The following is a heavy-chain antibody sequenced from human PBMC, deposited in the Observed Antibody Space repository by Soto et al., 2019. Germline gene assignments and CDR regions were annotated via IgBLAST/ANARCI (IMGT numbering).Heavy chain of an antibody. CDR1: GYTFSSNG. J-gene: IGHJ4*02. D-gene: IGHD4-17*01. V-gene: IGHV1-18*01. CDR2: ISTYNGNT. Sequence: QVRLVQSGAEVKKPGTSVKVSCKASGYTFSSNGISWVRQAPGQGLEWMGWISTYNGNTNYAQRLQGRVTMTRDTSTSIDYMELRALRSDDTAVYYCARDGYGDYGYWGQGRLVTVSS. CDR3: ARDGYGDYGY.